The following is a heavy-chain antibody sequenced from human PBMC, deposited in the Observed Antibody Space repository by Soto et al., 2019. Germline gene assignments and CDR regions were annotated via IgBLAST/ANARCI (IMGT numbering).Heavy chain of an antibody. CDR1: GFTFSSYS. J-gene: IGHJ6*02. D-gene: IGHD2-2*01. V-gene: IGHV3-21*01. Sequence: PGGSLRLSCAASGFTFSSYSMNWVRQAPGKGLEWVSSISSSSSYIYYADSAKGRFTISRDNAKNSLYLQMNSLRAEDTAVYYCASLIVVVPAANQIPYYYYGMDVWGQGTTVTVSS. CDR3: ASLIVVVPAANQIPYYYYGMDV. CDR2: ISSSSSYI.